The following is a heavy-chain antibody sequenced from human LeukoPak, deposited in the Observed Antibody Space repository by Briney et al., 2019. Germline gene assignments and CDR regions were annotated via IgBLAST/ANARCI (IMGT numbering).Heavy chain of an antibody. CDR2: ISGSGDTT. D-gene: IGHD6-13*01. Sequence: PGGSLRLSCAASGFTFSSYAMSWVRQAPGKGLEWVLTISGSGDTTYDADSVKGRFTISRDNSKNTLYLQMNSLRAEDTAVYYCAVQRTLWQQVLDPWGQGTLVTVSS. J-gene: IGHJ5*02. CDR1: GFTFSSYA. V-gene: IGHV3-23*01. CDR3: AVQRTLWQQVLDP.